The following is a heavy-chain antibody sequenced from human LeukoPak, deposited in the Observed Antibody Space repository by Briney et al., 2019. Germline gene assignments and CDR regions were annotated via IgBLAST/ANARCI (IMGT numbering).Heavy chain of an antibody. V-gene: IGHV4-39*07. D-gene: IGHD4-11*01. J-gene: IGHJ4*02. CDR3: ARVDYSNYRIDY. CDR2: ISYSGST. CDR1: GGSISSTSYY. Sequence: SETLSLTCTVSGGSISSTSYYWGWIRQPLGKGLEWIASISYSGSTNYNPSLKSRVTISVDTSKNQFSLKLSSVTAADTAVYYCARVDYSNYRIDYWGQGTLVTVSS.